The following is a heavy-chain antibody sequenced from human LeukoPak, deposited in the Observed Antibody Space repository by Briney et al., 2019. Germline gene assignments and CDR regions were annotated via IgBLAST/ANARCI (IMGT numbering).Heavy chain of an antibody. CDR1: GFTFSSYA. Sequence: GESLRLSCAASGFTFSSYAMSWVRQAPGRGLEWVSAISGSGDGTYYTDSVKGRFTISRANSKNSLYLQMNSLRAEDTAVYYCAKGDTGWAIVPAAIAYWGQGTLVTVSS. V-gene: IGHV3-23*01. CDR2: ISGSGDGT. J-gene: IGHJ4*02. D-gene: IGHD2-2*01. CDR3: AKGDTGWAIVPAAIAY.